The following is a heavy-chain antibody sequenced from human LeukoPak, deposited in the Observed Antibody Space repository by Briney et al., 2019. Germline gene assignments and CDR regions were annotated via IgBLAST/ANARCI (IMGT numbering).Heavy chain of an antibody. CDR3: ARAKFSTYYPQGFYFDY. D-gene: IGHD3-10*01. J-gene: IGHJ4*02. CDR1: GGSISSYY. CDR2: IYTSGST. V-gene: IGHV4-4*07. Sequence: SETLSLTCTVSGGSISSYYWSWIRQPAGKGLEWIGRIYTSGSTNYNPSLKSRVTMSVDTSKNQFSLKPSSVTAADTAVYYCARAKFSTYYPQGFYFDYWGQGTLVTVSS.